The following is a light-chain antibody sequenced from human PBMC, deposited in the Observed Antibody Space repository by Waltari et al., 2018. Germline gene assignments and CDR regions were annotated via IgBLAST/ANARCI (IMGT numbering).Light chain of an antibody. J-gene: IGKJ1*01. CDR3: QQYYSIPWT. Sequence: DIVMTQSPDSLAVSLGERATINCTSSQNVLYSSDNKNYLAWYQQKLGQPPNLLIYWASTRESGVPDRFSGSGSGTDFTLTISSLQAEDVAVYYCQQYYSIPWTFGQGTKVEI. V-gene: IGKV4-1*01. CDR1: QNVLYSSDNKNY. CDR2: WAS.